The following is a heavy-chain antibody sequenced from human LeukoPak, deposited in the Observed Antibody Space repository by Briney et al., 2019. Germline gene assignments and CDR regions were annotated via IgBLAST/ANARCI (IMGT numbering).Heavy chain of an antibody. J-gene: IGHJ4*02. CDR3: ARLTYDSSAYRYYFDF. CDR1: GYSISRGYY. CDR2: IYHSGST. V-gene: IGHV4-38-2*02. D-gene: IGHD3-22*01. Sequence: SETLSLTCTVSGYSISRGYYWGWIRQPPGKGLEWIGSIYHSGSTYYSPSLKSRVTISVDTSKNQFSLKLSSVTAADTAVYYCARLTYDSSAYRYYFDFWGQGSLVTVSS.